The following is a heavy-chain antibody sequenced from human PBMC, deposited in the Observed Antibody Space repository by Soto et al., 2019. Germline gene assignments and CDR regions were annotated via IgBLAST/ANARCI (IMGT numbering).Heavy chain of an antibody. CDR2: ISYDGSNK. D-gene: IGHD3-10*01. Sequence: GGSLRLACAASGFTFSSYGMHWVRQAPGKGLEWVAVISYDGSNKYYADSVKGRFTISRDNSKNTLYLQMNSLRAEDTAVYYCAKDAVRGATYYYYYGMDVWGQGTTVTVSS. V-gene: IGHV3-30*18. CDR3: AKDAVRGATYYYYYGMDV. J-gene: IGHJ6*02. CDR1: GFTFSSYG.